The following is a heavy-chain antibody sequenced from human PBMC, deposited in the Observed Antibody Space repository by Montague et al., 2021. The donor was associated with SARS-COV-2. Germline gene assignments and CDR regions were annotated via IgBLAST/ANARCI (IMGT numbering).Heavy chain of an antibody. CDR1: GDSISSSGYY. J-gene: IGHJ4*02. Sequence: SETLSLTCSVSGDSISSSGYYWGWIRQPPGKGLDWVGSIYYNGATYYNPSLQSRLTISVDRTKNQFSLELRSVTAADTAVYYCVRVTGIILTDPFDYWGQGTLVTVSS. D-gene: IGHD3-9*01. CDR2: IYYNGAT. CDR3: VRVTGIILTDPFDY. V-gene: IGHV4-39*01.